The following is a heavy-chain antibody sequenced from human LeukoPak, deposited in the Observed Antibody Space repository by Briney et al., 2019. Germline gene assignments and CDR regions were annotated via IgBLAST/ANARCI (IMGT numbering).Heavy chain of an antibody. D-gene: IGHD6-19*01. V-gene: IGHV3-7*01. Sequence: GGSLRLSCAASGFTFSTYWMAWVRQAPGKGLEWVANIKGDESARHQADSVKGRFTISRDNAQNSVYLQMSSLRGEDTAVYYCARDFVLAGRPIQFWGQGIMVIVSS. CDR2: IKGDESAR. J-gene: IGHJ4*02. CDR3: ARDFVLAGRPIQF. CDR1: GFTFSTYW.